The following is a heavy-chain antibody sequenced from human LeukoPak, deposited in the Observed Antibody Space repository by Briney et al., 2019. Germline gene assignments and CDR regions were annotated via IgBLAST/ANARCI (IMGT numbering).Heavy chain of an antibody. CDR2: INPNSGGT. CDR1: GYTYTDYY. J-gene: IGHJ6*01. Sequence: ASLKVSYKASGYTYTDYYLHWVRQAPGQGLEWMGWINPNSGGTNYAQKFQGRVTMTRDTSISTAYMELSRLRSDDTAVYYCARDGVAVAGVSGCCAGGYGMDLWRQGTTVTVSS. D-gene: IGHD6-19*01. V-gene: IGHV1-2*02. CDR3: ARDGVAVAGVSGCCAGGYGMDL.